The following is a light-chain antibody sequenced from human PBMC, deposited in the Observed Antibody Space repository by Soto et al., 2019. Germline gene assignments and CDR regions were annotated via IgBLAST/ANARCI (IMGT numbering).Light chain of an antibody. CDR2: GAS. J-gene: IGKJ4*01. CDR3: QQYGSSPELT. V-gene: IGKV3-20*01. CDR1: QSVSSSY. Sequence: EIVLTQSPGTLSLSPGERATLSCRASQSVSSSYLAWYQQKPGQAPRLLIYGASSRATDIPDRFSGSGSGTDFTLTISRLEPEDFAVYYCQQYGSSPELTFGGG.